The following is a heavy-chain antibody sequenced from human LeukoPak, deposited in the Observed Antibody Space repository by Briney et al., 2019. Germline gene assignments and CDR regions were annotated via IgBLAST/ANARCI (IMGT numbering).Heavy chain of an antibody. Sequence: GRSLRLSCAASGFTFSSYAMHWVRQAPGKGLEWVAVISYDGSNKYYADSVKGRFTISRDNSKNTLYLQMNSLRAEDTAVYYCARDGVHYYDSSGYVPDWGQGTLVTVSS. CDR3: ARDGVHYYDSSGYVPD. CDR2: ISYDGSNK. J-gene: IGHJ4*02. D-gene: IGHD3-22*01. CDR1: GFTFSSYA. V-gene: IGHV3-30-3*01.